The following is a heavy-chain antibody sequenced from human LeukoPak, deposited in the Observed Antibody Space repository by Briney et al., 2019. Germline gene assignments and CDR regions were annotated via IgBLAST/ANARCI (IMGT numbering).Heavy chain of an antibody. CDR1: GFTFSSYI. V-gene: IGHV3-21*01. CDR2: ISSSSSYI. Sequence: GGSLRLSCAASGFTFSSYIMNWVRQAPGKGLEWVSSISSSSSYIYYADSVKGRFTISRDNAKNSLSLQMNSLRAEDTAVYYCARDPGDSSGWGLWGQGTLVTVSS. J-gene: IGHJ4*02. CDR3: ARDPGDSSGWGL. D-gene: IGHD6-19*01.